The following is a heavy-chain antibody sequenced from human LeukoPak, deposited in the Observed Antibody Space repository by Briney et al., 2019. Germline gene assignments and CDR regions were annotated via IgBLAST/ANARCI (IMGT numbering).Heavy chain of an antibody. CDR1: GFTLSDYY. V-gene: IGHV3-11*06. CDR2: ISSSSSYT. J-gene: IGHJ4*02. Sequence: GGSLRLSCAASGFTLSDYYMSWIRQAPGKGLEWVSYISSSSSYTNYADSVKGRFTISRDNAKNSLYLQMNSLRAEDTAVYYCARVGYSSAYFDYWGQGTLVTVSS. D-gene: IGHD6-19*01. CDR3: ARVGYSSAYFDY.